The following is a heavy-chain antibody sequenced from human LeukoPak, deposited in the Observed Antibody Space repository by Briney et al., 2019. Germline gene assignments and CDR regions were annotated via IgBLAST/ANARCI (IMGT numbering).Heavy chain of an antibody. Sequence: ASVTVSCKASGYTFITYGISWVRQAPGQGLEWMGWISAYNGNANYAQTLQGRVTMTTDTSTRTAYMELRSLRSDDTAVYYCARGKLRFLEWLWDAFDIWGQGTVVTVSS. CDR3: ARGKLRFLEWLWDAFDI. D-gene: IGHD3-3*01. CDR1: GYTFITYG. V-gene: IGHV1-18*01. J-gene: IGHJ3*02. CDR2: ISAYNGNA.